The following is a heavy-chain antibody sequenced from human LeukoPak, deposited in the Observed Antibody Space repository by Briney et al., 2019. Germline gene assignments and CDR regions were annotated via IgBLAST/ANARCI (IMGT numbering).Heavy chain of an antibody. J-gene: IGHJ4*02. D-gene: IGHD3-22*01. CDR1: GFTFSSYA. Sequence: GRSLRLSCAASGFTFSSYAMHWVRQAPGKGLEWVAVISYDGSNKYYADSVKGRFTISRDNSKNTLYLQMNSLRAEDTAVYYCARGGFYDSCGYAHWGQGTLVTVSS. CDR2: ISYDGSNK. CDR3: ARGGFYDSCGYAH. V-gene: IGHV3-30*04.